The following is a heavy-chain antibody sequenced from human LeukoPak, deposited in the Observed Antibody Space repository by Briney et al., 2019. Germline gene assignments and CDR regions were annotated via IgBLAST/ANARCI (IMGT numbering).Heavy chain of an antibody. CDR2: IKQDGSEK. D-gene: IGHD3-3*01. CDR3: AREVFDFWSGYRNWFDP. CDR1: GFTFSSYW. V-gene: IGHV3-7*03. J-gene: IGHJ5*02. Sequence: GGSLRLSCAASGFTFSSYWMSWVRQAPGKGLEWVANIKQDGSEKYYADSVKGRFTISRDNAKNSLYLQMNSLRAEDTAVYYCAREVFDFWSGYRNWFDPWGQGTLVTVSS.